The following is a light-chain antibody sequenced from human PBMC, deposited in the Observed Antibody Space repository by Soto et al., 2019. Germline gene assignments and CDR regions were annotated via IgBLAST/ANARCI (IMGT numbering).Light chain of an antibody. CDR3: QVWDTSSDHPWV. J-gene: IGLJ3*02. CDR1: NIRSKS. CDR2: DDS. Sequence: SYDLTQPPSVSVAPGQTARITCGGRNIRSKSVHWYQQKPGQAPVLVLYDDSDRPAGIPERFSGSNSGNTATLTLSRVGAGDEADYYCQVWDTSSDHPWVFGGGTKVTVL. V-gene: IGLV3-21*02.